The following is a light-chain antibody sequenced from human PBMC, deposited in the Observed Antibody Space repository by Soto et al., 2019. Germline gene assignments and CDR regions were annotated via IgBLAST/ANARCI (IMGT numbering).Light chain of an antibody. CDR3: QQRSNWPAMYT. J-gene: IGKJ2*01. CDR2: DAS. V-gene: IGKV3-11*01. Sequence: EIVLTQSPATLSLSPGERATLSCRASQSVSSYLAWYQQKPGQAPGLLIYDASNRATGIPARFSGSGSGTGCTVTISSLEPEEFAVYYCQQRSNWPAMYTFGQGNKLEIK. CDR1: QSVSSY.